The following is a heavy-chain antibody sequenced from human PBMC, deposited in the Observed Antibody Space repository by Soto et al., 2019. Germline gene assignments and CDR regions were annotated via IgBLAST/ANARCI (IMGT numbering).Heavy chain of an antibody. CDR2: IYYSGST. J-gene: IGHJ6*03. Sequence: SETMSLTCSVAGGSSRSSSYYWGWIRQPPGKGLEWIGSIYYSGSTYYNPSLKSRVTISVDTSKNQFSLKLSSVTAADTAVYYCARLGSRDKLLWFGELLGDYYYYYYMDVWGKGTTVTVS. CDR1: GGSSRSSSYY. D-gene: IGHD3-10*01. V-gene: IGHV4-39*01. CDR3: ARLGSRDKLLWFGELLGDYYYYYYMDV.